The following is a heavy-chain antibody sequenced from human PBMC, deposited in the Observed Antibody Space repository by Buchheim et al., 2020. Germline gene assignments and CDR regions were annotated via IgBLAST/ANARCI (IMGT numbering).Heavy chain of an antibody. CDR2: IDPSDSYT. CDR1: GYSFTSYW. D-gene: IGHD3-10*01. V-gene: IGHV5-10-1*03. CDR3: ARPITSWVRGVIITGGMDV. Sequence: EVQLVQSGAEVKKPGESLRISCKGSGYSFTSYWISWVRQMPGKGLEWMGRIDPSDSYTNYGPSFQGHVTISADKSISTAYLKWSSLKASDTAMYYCARPITSWVRGVIITGGMDVWGQGTT. J-gene: IGHJ6*02.